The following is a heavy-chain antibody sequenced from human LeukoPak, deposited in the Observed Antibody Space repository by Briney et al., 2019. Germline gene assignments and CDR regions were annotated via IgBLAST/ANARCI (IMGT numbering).Heavy chain of an antibody. CDR2: MNPNSGGA. D-gene: IGHD3-16*01. CDR3: TRDRLGESGWFDP. V-gene: IGHV1-2*02. J-gene: IGHJ5*02. Sequence: SSVPVSYKASGYTFTRYNIYWVRQAPGHRLEWMGWMNPNSGGANYAQKFQGRVTMTRDTSISTAYMELSGVRSDDSAVYYCTRDRLGESGWFDPWGQGTLVTVSS. CDR1: GYTFTRYN.